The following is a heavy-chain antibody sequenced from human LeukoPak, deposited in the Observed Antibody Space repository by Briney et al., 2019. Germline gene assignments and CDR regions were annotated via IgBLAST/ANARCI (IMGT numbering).Heavy chain of an antibody. CDR3: AQVRLSY. Sequence: GGSLRLSCAASGFTFRNYYMTWVRQAPGKGLEWLANIKQDGSEKYYVDSVKGRFTISRDNAKNSLYLQMSSLRDEDTAVYYSAQVRLSYWGQGTLVTVSS. D-gene: IGHD1-1*01. J-gene: IGHJ4*02. CDR1: GFTFRNYY. CDR2: IKQDGSEK. V-gene: IGHV3-7*01.